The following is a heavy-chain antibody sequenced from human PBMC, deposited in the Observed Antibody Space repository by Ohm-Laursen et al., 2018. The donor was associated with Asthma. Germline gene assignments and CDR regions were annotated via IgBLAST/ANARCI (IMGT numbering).Heavy chain of an antibody. V-gene: IGHV3-30*04. Sequence: SLRLSCSASGFTFRSYAMHWVRQAPGKGLEWVAVISYDGSNKYYADSVKGRLTISRDISKNTLYLQMNSLRAEDTALYYCARGETYYYDSSGYPQIIFDYWGQGTLVTVSS. J-gene: IGHJ4*02. CDR3: ARGETYYYDSSGYPQIIFDY. CDR2: ISYDGSNK. CDR1: GFTFRSYA. D-gene: IGHD3-22*01.